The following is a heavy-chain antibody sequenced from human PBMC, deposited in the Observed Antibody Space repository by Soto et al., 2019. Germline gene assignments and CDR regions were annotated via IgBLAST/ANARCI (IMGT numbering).Heavy chain of an antibody. J-gene: IGHJ4*02. CDR2: IIPIFGTA. Sequence: QVQLVQSGAEVKKPGSSVKVSCKASGGTFSSYAISWVRQAPGQWLEWMGGIIPIFGTANYAQKFQGRVTIAADESTSTAYMELSSLRSEDTAVYYCARDFRNGDFYFDYWGQGTLVTVSS. CDR3: ARDFRNGDFYFDY. V-gene: IGHV1-69*01. D-gene: IGHD4-17*01. CDR1: GGTFSSYA.